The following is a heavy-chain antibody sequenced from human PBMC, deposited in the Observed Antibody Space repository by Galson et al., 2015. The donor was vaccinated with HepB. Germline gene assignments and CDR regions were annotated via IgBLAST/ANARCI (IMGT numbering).Heavy chain of an antibody. Sequence: QSGAEVKKPGESLMISCKASGYTFTSYGISWVRQAPGQGLEWMGWISVYNGNTNYAQKLQGRVTMTTDTSTSTAYMELRSLRSDDTAVYYCARGGTMVRGVRGNYYGMDVWGQGTTVTVSS. CDR3: ARGGTMVRGVRGNYYGMDV. CDR1: GYTFTSYG. V-gene: IGHV1-18*04. J-gene: IGHJ6*02. CDR2: ISVYNGNT. D-gene: IGHD3-10*01.